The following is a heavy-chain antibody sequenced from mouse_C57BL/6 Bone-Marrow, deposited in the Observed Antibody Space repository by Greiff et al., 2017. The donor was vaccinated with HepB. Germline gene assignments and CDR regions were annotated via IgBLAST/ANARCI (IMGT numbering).Heavy chain of an antibody. J-gene: IGHJ3*01. CDR3: TRCRYREWFAY. CDR1: GYTFTDYE. V-gene: IGHV1-15*01. CDR2: IDPETGGT. D-gene: IGHD2-14*01. Sequence: MQLQQSGAELVRPGASVTLSCKASGYTFTDYEMHWVKQTPVHGLEWIGAIDPETGGTAYNQKFKGKAILTADKSSSTAYMELRSLTSEDSAVYYCTRCRYREWFAYWGQGTLVTVSA.